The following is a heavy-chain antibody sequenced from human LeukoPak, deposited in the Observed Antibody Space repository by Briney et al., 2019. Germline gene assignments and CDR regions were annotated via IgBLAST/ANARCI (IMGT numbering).Heavy chain of an antibody. J-gene: IGHJ4*02. D-gene: IGHD3-3*01. Sequence: GGSLRLSCAVSGVTFSSYWMSWVRQAPGKGLEWVANIKQDGSEEYYVDSVKGRFTISTDNAKNSLYLQMNSLRAEDTAVYYCARDAYYDFWSGYPRYFDYWGQGTLVTVSS. CDR3: ARDAYYDFWSGYPRYFDY. V-gene: IGHV3-7*01. CDR2: IKQDGSEE. CDR1: GVTFSSYW.